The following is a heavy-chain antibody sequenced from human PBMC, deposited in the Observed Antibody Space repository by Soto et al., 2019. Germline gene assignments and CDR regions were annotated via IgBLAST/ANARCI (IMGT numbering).Heavy chain of an antibody. V-gene: IGHV3-23*01. Sequence: GGSMRLCCASSGFTFSSSAMGWVCQAPGKGLEWVSAISGSGGSTYYADSVKGRFTISRDNSKNTLYLQMNSLRAEDTAVYYCAKPPNAYSGAITCDYWGQGTLVTVSS. CDR3: AKPPNAYSGAITCDY. J-gene: IGHJ4*02. CDR2: ISGSGGST. D-gene: IGHD1-26*01. CDR1: GFTFSSSA.